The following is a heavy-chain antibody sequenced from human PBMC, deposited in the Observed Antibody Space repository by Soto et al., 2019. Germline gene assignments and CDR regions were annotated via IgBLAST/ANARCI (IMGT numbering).Heavy chain of an antibody. V-gene: IGHV3-23*01. CDR2: ISGSDDST. D-gene: IGHD6-6*01. J-gene: IGHJ4*02. CDR3: AKRSSSATFDY. CDR1: GFTFSSYA. Sequence: EVQLLESGGGLVQPGESLSLSCAASGFTFSSYAISWVRQAPGKGLEWDSVISGSDDSTYYADSVKGRFTISRDNSKNTLYLQMISLRAEDTAVYYCAKRSSSATFDYWGQGTLVTVSS.